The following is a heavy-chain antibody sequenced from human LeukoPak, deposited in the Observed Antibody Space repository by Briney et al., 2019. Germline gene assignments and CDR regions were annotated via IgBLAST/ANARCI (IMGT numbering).Heavy chain of an antibody. CDR2: IKQDGSEK. V-gene: IGHV3-7*03. CDR1: GFTFSSYW. D-gene: IGHD5-12*01. J-gene: IGHJ4*02. Sequence: PGGSLRLSCAASGFTFSSYWMSWVRQAQGEGLEWVANIKQDGSEKYYVDSVKGRFTISRDNAKNSLYLQMNSLRAEDTAVYYCARDSGYDHLLVYWGQGTLVTVSS. CDR3: ARDSGYDHLLVY.